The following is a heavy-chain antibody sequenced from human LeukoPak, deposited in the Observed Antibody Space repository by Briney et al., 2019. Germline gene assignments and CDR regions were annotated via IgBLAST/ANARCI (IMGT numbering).Heavy chain of an antibody. V-gene: IGHV1-2*02. J-gene: IGHJ4*02. Sequence: ASVKVSCKASGYTFTGYYMHWVRQAPGQGLEWMGWINPNSGGTNYAQKFQGRVTMTRDTPISTAYMELSRLRSDDTAVYYCARDGVYSSSWGHDYWGQGTLVTVSS. CDR1: GYTFTGYY. CDR3: ARDGVYSSSWGHDY. D-gene: IGHD6-13*01. CDR2: INPNSGGT.